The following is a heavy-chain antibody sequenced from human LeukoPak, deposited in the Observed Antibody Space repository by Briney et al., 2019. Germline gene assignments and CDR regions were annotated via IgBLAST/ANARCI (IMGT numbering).Heavy chain of an antibody. Sequence: PGGSLRLSCAASGFTFSSYGMHWVRQAPGKGLEWVAFIRYDGSNKYYADSVKGRFTISRDNSKNTLYLQMNSLRAEDTAVYYCAKDRYSGYDLLDYWGQGTLSPSPQ. J-gene: IGHJ4*02. CDR1: GFTFSSYG. CDR3: AKDRYSGYDLLDY. V-gene: IGHV3-30*02. D-gene: IGHD5-12*01. CDR2: IRYDGSNK.